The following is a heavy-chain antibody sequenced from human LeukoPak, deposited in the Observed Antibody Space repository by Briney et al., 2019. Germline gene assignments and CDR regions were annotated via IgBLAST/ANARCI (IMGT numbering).Heavy chain of an antibody. J-gene: IGHJ6*02. CDR2: ISAYNGNT. V-gene: IGHV1-18*01. CDR3: ARMIVATIYYYYGMDV. Sequence: ASVKVSCKASGGTFSSYAISWVRQAPGQGLEWMGWISAYNGNTNYAQKLQGRLTITTDPSTPAAYMELGRLRSDDTAVYYCARMIVATIYYYYGMDVWDQGTTVTVSS. CDR1: GGTFSSYA. D-gene: IGHD5-12*01.